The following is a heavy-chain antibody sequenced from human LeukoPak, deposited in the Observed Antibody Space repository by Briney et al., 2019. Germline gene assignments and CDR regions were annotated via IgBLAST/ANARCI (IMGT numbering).Heavy chain of an antibody. CDR1: GYTFTGYY. J-gene: IGHJ6*03. CDR3: AREAVAGTAYYYYMDV. D-gene: IGHD6-19*01. V-gene: IGHV1-2*02. CDR2: INPNSGGT. Sequence: ASVKVSCKASGYTFTGYYMHWVRQAPGQGLEWMGWINPNSGGTNYAQKFQGRVTMTRDMSTSTVYMELSSLRPEDTAVYYCAREAVAGTAYYYYMDVWGKGTTVTVSS.